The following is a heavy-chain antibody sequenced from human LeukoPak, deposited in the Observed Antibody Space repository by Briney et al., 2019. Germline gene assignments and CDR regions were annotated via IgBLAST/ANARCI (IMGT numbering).Heavy chain of an antibody. Sequence: SETLSLTCTVSGGSISSYYWSWIRQPPGKGLEWIGYIYYSGSTNYNPSLKSRVTISVDTSKNQFSLKLSPVTAADTAVYYCARDRTYSGYDPHFDYWGQGTLVTVSS. CDR1: GGSISSYY. CDR2: IYYSGST. J-gene: IGHJ4*02. CDR3: ARDRTYSGYDPHFDY. V-gene: IGHV4-59*01. D-gene: IGHD5-12*01.